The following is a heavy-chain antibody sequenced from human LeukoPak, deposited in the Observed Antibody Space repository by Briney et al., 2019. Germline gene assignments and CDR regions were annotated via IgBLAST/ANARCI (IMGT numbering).Heavy chain of an antibody. CDR3: ARGGATIFGVVIPEYNWFDP. D-gene: IGHD3-3*01. V-gene: IGHV4-34*01. CDR2: INHSGST. J-gene: IGHJ5*02. CDR1: GGSFSGYY. Sequence: SETLSLTCAVYGGSFSGYYWSWIRQPPGKGLEWIGEINHSGSTNYNPSLKSRVTISADTSKNQFSLKLSSVTAADTAVYYCARGGATIFGVVIPEYNWFDPWGQGTLVTVSS.